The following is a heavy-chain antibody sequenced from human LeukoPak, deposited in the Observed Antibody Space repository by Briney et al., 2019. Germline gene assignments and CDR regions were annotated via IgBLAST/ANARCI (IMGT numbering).Heavy chain of an antibody. CDR2: IYYSGST. V-gene: IGHV4-59*01. D-gene: IGHD4-11*01. CDR3: ARLFSKIVDY. J-gene: IGHJ4*02. Sequence: PSETLSLTCTVPGGSISSYYWSWIRQPPGKGLEWIGYIYYSGSTNYNPSLKSRVTLSVDTSKNQFSLRLSSVTAADTAVYYCARLFSKIVDYWGPGTLVTVSS. CDR1: GGSISSYY.